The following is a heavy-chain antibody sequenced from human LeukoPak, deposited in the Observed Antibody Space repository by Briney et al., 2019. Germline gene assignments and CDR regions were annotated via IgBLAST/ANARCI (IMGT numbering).Heavy chain of an antibody. CDR2: ILYDGTNQ. Sequence: GGSLRLSCAASGFTFSSYGMHWVRQAPGKGLEWVAVILYDGTNQYYADSVKGRFTISRDNSRNTLYLQMNSLKVEDTAVYYCARDFRDYRDYVAYFDSWGQGTLVTVSS. V-gene: IGHV3-30*03. CDR3: ARDFRDYRDYVAYFDS. D-gene: IGHD4-17*01. CDR1: GFTFSSYG. J-gene: IGHJ4*02.